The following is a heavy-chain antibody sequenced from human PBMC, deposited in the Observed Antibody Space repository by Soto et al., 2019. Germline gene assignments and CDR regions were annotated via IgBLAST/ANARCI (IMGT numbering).Heavy chain of an antibody. D-gene: IGHD3-22*01. CDR2: ISSSSSYI. Sequence: PLGALRLSCAASGFTFSSYSMNWVRQAPGKGLEWVLSISSSSSYIYYADSVKGRFTISRDNAKNSLYLQMNSLRAEDTAVYYCARNWPPLLLPFDPRDQGTLVTVSS. V-gene: IGHV3-21*01. CDR3: ARNWPPLLLPFDP. CDR1: GFTFSSYS. J-gene: IGHJ5*02.